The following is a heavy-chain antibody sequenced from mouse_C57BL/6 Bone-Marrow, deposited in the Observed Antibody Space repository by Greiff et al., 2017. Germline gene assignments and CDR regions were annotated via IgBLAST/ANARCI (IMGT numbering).Heavy chain of an antibody. CDR2: IDPSVSYT. CDR1: GYTFTSYW. J-gene: IGHJ4*01. CDR3: ARDSYYYGSSYYAMDY. D-gene: IGHD1-1*01. V-gene: IGHV1-69*01. Sequence: QVQLQQPGAELVMPGASVKLSCKASGYTFTSYWMHWVKQRPGQGLEWIGEIDPSVSYTNYNQKFKGKSTLTVDKSSSTAYMQLSSLTSEDSAVYYCARDSYYYGSSYYAMDYWGQGTSVTVSS.